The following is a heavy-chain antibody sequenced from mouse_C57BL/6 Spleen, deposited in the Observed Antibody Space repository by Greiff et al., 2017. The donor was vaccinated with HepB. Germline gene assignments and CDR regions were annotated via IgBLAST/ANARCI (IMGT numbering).Heavy chain of an antibody. CDR2: INPNNGGT. J-gene: IGHJ4*01. CDR3: ARDGDSNYDYAMDY. V-gene: IGHV1-22*01. CDR1: GYTFTDYN. D-gene: IGHD2-5*01. Sequence: VQLQQSGPELVKPGASVKMSCKASGYTFTDYNMHWVKQSHGKSLEWIGYINPNNGGTSYNQKFKGKATLTVNKSSSTAYMELRSLTSEDSAVYYCARDGDSNYDYAMDYWGQGTSVTVSS.